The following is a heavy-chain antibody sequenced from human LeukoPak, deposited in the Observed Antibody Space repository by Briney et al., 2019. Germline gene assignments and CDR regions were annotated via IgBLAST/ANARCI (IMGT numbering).Heavy chain of an antibody. D-gene: IGHD2-15*01. J-gene: IGHJ4*02. CDR2: IYYSGST. V-gene: IGHV4-39*01. Sequence: SETLSLTCTVSGGSISSSSYYWGWIRQPPGKGLEWIGSIYYSGSTYYNPSLKSRVTISVDTSKNQFSLKLSSVTAADTAVYYCARRLPELSADYWGQGTLVTVSS. CDR1: GGSISSSSYY. CDR3: ARRLPELSADY.